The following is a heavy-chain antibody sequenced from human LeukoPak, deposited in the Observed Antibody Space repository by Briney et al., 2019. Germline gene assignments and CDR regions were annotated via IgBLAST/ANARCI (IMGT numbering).Heavy chain of an antibody. V-gene: IGHV1-18*01. J-gene: IGHJ4*02. D-gene: IGHD3-22*01. CDR3: ARDRYYYDSSGARVGDY. Sequence: ASVKVSCKASGYTFTSYGISWVRQAPGQGLEWMGWISAYNGNTNYAQKLQGRVTMTTDTSTSTAYMELRSLRSDDTAVYYCARDRYYYDSSGARVGDYWGQGTLVTVSS. CDR2: ISAYNGNT. CDR1: GYTFTSYG.